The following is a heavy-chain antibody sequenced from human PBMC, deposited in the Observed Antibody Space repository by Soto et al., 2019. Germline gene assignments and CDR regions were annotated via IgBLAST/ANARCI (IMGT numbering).Heavy chain of an antibody. CDR1: GFTFSNAW. D-gene: IGHD6-13*01. CDR2: IKSKTDGGTT. J-gene: IGHJ4*02. CDR3: TTSTGRDSSSWYYFDY. V-gene: IGHV3-15*01. Sequence: GGSLRLSCAASGFTFSNAWMSWVRQAPGKGLEWVGRIKSKTDGGTTDYAAPVKGRFTISRDDSKNTLYLQRNSLKTEDTAVYYCTTSTGRDSSSWYYFDYWGQGTLVTVSS.